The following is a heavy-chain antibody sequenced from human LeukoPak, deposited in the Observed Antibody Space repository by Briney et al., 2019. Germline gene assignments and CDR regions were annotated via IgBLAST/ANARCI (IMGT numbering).Heavy chain of an antibody. V-gene: IGHV4-59*01. D-gene: IGHD6-19*01. J-gene: IGHJ6*03. CDR1: GGSISSYY. CDR3: ASYVAVAGTRDNYYYYYMDV. CDR2: IYYSGST. Sequence: PSETLSLTCTVSGGSISSYYWSWIRQPPGKGLEWIGYIYYSGSTNYNPSLKSRVTISVDTSKNQFSLKLSSVTAADTAVYYCASYVAVAGTRDNYYYYYMDVWGKGTTVTVSS.